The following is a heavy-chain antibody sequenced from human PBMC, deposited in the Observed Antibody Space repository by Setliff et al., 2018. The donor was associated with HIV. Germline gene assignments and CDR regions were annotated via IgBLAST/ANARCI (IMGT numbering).Heavy chain of an antibody. CDR1: GFTFSDFW. J-gene: IGHJ4*02. CDR3: ATSPPHGESGYIWGSDYFDC. CDR2: ISPDGSRN. D-gene: IGHD5-12*01. Sequence: PGGSLRLSCEASGFTFSDFWMHWVRQAPGKGLEWVASISPDGSRNYCVGSVKGRFTASRDNAKSSLYLQMNSLRADDTGVYYCATSPPHGESGYIWGSDYFDCWGQGALVTVSS. V-gene: IGHV3-7*01.